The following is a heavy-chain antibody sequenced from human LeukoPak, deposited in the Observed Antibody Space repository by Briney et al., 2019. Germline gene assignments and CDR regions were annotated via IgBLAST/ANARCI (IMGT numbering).Heavy chain of an antibody. CDR2: ISGSGGST. CDR1: GFTFSSYA. Sequence: GGSLRLSCAASGFTFSSYAMSWVRQAPGKGLEWVSAISGSGGSTYYADSVKGRLTISRDNSKNTLYLQMNSLRAEDTAVYYCAKGPYYYGSGSYTDYWGQGTLVTVSS. J-gene: IGHJ4*02. D-gene: IGHD3-10*01. V-gene: IGHV3-23*01. CDR3: AKGPYYYGSGSYTDY.